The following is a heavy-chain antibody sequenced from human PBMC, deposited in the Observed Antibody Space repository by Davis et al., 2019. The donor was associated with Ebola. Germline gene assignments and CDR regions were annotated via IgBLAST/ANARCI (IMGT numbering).Heavy chain of an antibody. D-gene: IGHD4-17*01. CDR1: GGSFSGYY. V-gene: IGHV4-34*01. CDR2: IYHSGST. J-gene: IGHJ4*02. CDR3: ASGALYGDYIDY. Sequence: SETLSLTCAVYGGSFSGYYWRWIRQPPGTGLEWIGEIYHSGSTNYNPSLKSRVTISVDKSKNQFSLKLSSVTAADTAVYYCASGALYGDYIDYWGQGTLVTVSS.